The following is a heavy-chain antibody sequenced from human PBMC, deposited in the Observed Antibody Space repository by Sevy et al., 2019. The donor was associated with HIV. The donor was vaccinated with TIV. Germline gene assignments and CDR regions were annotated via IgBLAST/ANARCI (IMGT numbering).Heavy chain of an antibody. CDR3: XXXXXXXEEPGWFDP. Sequence: GGSLRLSCAASGFTFSDYYMSWIRQAPGKGLEWVSYISRSGTTINYADSVKGRFTISRDNAKNSLYLQMNSLRAEDXXXYXXXXXXXXXEEPGWFDPWGQGTLVTVSS. D-gene: IGHD3-10*01. V-gene: IGHV3-11*01. J-gene: IGHJ5*02. CDR1: GFTFSDYY. CDR2: ISRSGTTI.